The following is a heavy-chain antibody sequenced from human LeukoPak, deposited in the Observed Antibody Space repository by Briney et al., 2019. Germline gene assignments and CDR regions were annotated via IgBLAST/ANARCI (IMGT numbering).Heavy chain of an antibody. CDR3: AKDLGYSSGWYGLLGYYFDY. V-gene: IGHV1-8*01. CDR2: MNPNSGNT. J-gene: IGHJ4*02. Sequence: GASVKVSCKASGYTFTSYDINWVRQATGQGLEWMGWMNPNSGNTGYAQKFQGRVTMTRNTSISTAYMELSSLRAEDTAVYYCAKDLGYSSGWYGLLGYYFDYWGQGTLVTVSS. CDR1: GYTFTSYD. D-gene: IGHD6-19*01.